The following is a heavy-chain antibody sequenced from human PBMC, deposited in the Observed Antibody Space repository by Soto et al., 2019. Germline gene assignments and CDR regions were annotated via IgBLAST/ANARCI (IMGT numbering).Heavy chain of an antibody. CDR2: IYYSVTT. CDR1: GGSISSGDYY. J-gene: IGHJ5*02. D-gene: IGHD3-10*01. CDR3: ARQTGSYYEIWLDP. Sequence: PSETLSLTCTVSGGSISSGDYYWSWIRQHPGKGLEWIGYIYYSVTTYYNPSLKSRVTISADTSKNQFSLNLSSVTAADTAVYYCARQTGSYYEIWLDPWGQGTLVTVSS. V-gene: IGHV4-31*03.